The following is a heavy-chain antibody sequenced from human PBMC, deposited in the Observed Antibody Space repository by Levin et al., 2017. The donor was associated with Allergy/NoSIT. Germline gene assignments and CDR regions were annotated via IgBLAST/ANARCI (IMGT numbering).Heavy chain of an antibody. V-gene: IGHV4-39*01. D-gene: IGHD6-13*01. CDR2: IYYSGST. Sequence: KASETLSLTCTVSGGSISSSSYYWGWIRQPPGKGLEWIGSIYYSGSTYYNPSLKSRVTISVDTSKNQFSLKLSSVTAADTAVYYCARHVKQQLANFDYWGQGTLVTVSS. J-gene: IGHJ4*02. CDR3: ARHVKQQLANFDY. CDR1: GGSISSSSYY.